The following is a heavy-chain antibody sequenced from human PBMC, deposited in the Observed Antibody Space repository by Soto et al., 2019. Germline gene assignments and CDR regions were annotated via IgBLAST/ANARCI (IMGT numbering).Heavy chain of an antibody. Sequence: ASVKVSCKASGYTFTSYGISWVRQAPGQGLEWIGWISADNGNTNYAQKLQERVTITTDTSTSTAYMQLSSLRSEDTAVYCCAAVPYYYDSSAYYFDYWGQGTLVTVSS. V-gene: IGHV1-18*01. CDR1: GYTFTSYG. CDR3: AAVPYYYDSSAYYFDY. D-gene: IGHD3-22*01. J-gene: IGHJ4*02. CDR2: ISADNGNT.